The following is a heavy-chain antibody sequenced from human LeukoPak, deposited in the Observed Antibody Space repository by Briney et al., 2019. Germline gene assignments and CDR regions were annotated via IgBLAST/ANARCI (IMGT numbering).Heavy chain of an antibody. CDR2: IGDYGSST. J-gene: IGHJ4*02. D-gene: IGHD4-23*01. CDR3: ARERSTVDPFDY. Sequence: GGSLRLSCAASGFTFSNYAMGWVRQAPGKGLEWVSAIGDYGSSTYYADSVKGRFTISRDNSRNTLYLQMNSLRAEDTAVYYCARERSTVDPFDYWGQGTLVTVSS. CDR1: GFTFSNYA. V-gene: IGHV3-23*01.